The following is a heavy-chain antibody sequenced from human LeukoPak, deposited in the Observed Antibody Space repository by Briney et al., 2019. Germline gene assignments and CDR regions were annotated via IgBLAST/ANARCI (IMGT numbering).Heavy chain of an antibody. D-gene: IGHD3-9*01. Sequence: ASMKVSCKASGYTFTSYGISWVRQAPGQGLEWMGCISAYNGNTNYAQNLQGRVTMTTDTSTTTAYMELRSLRSDDTAVYYCARGDDILTGYFRGFDYWGQGTLVTVSS. CDR2: ISAYNGNT. J-gene: IGHJ4*02. CDR1: GYTFTSYG. CDR3: ARGDDILTGYFRGFDY. V-gene: IGHV1-18*01.